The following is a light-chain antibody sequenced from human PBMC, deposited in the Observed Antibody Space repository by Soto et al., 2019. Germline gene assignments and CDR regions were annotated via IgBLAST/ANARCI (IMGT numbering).Light chain of an antibody. Sequence: QSALTQPASVSGSTGESITISCTGTSSDVGGYNYVSWYQQHPGKAPKLMIYDVSNRPSGVSNRFSGSKSGNTASLTISGLQAEDEADYYCSSYTSSSPVVFGGGTQLTV. J-gene: IGLJ2*01. V-gene: IGLV2-14*01. CDR1: SSDVGGYNY. CDR3: SSYTSSSPVV. CDR2: DVS.